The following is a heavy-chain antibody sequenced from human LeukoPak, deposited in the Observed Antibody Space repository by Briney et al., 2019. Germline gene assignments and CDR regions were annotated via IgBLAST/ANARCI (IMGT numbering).Heavy chain of an antibody. Sequence: PGGSLRLSCAASGFTFSDYYMSWIRQAPGKGLEWVAYITSTGDDIYYADSVRGRFTISRDNANNALFLRMPSLRVEDTATYYCASDIVATSGDFWGQGTLVSVSS. CDR3: ASDIVATSGDF. V-gene: IGHV3-11*01. D-gene: IGHD5-12*01. CDR1: GFTFSDYY. CDR2: ITSTGDDI. J-gene: IGHJ4*02.